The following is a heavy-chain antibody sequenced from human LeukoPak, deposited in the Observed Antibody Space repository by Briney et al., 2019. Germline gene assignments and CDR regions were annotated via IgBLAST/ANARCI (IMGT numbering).Heavy chain of an antibody. J-gene: IGHJ4*02. CDR3: ARREVGYDSSGYYSYYFDY. V-gene: IGHV4-4*02. CDR1: GGSISSSKW. CDR2: IYHSGST. D-gene: IGHD3-22*01. Sequence: PSGTLSLTCAVSGGSISSSKWWSWVRQPPGMGLEWIGEIYHSGSTNYNPSLKRRVTISVHKSKNQVSLKLSSVTAADTAVYYCARREVGYDSSGYYSYYFDYWGQGTLVTVSS.